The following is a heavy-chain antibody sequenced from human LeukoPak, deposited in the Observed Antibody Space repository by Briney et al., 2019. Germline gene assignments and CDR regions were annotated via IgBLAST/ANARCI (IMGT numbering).Heavy chain of an antibody. CDR2: IGGSGTKT. CDR1: GFTFTKYA. D-gene: IGHD1-1*01. V-gene: IGHV3-23*01. Sequence: GGSLRLSCAASGFTFTKYAMSWVRQAAGKGLEWVSAIGGSGTKTFYAESVKGRFTISRDNSKNTLYLQMNSLRAEDTAVYYCAKLLNWNDVDYWGQGTLVTVSS. CDR3: AKLLNWNDVDY. J-gene: IGHJ4*02.